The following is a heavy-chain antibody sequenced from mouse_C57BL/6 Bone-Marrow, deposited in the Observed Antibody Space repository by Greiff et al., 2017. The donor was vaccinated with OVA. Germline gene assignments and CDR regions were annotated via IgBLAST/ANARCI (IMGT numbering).Heavy chain of an antibody. D-gene: IGHD1-1*01. CDR2: IYPGSGST. J-gene: IGHJ2*01. CDR1: GYTFTSYW. CDR3: ARWDFHYTGDY. V-gene: IGHV1-55*01. Sequence: QVQLKQPGAELVKPGASVKMSCKASGYTFTSYWITWVKQRPGQGLEWIGDIYPGSGSTNYNEKFKSKATLTVDTSSSTAYMQLSSLTSEDSAVYYCARWDFHYTGDYWGQGTTLTVSS.